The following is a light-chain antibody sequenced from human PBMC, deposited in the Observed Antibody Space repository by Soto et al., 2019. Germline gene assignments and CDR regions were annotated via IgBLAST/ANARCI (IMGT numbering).Light chain of an antibody. CDR3: QQRSNWIT. CDR2: KAS. CDR1: QTISSW. Sequence: DIQMTQSPSTLSGSVGDRVTITCRASQTISSWLAWYQQKPGKAPKLLIYKASTLKSGVPSRFSGSGSGTDFTLTISSLEPEDFAVYYCQQRSNWITFGQGTRLEI. J-gene: IGKJ5*01. V-gene: IGKV1-5*03.